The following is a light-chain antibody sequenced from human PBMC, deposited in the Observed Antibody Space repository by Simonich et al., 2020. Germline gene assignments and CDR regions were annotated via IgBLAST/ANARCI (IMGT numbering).Light chain of an antibody. CDR3: QQYYSTPYT. V-gene: IGKV4-1*01. CDR2: WAT. CDR1: QIVLYSSNNKNY. Sequence: DIVMTQSPDSLAVSLGESATINCKSSQIVLYSSNNKNYLAWYQQKPGHPPQLLIYWATTRESGVPDRFSGSGSGTDFTLTISSLQAEDVAVYYCQQYYSTPYTFGQGTKLEIK. J-gene: IGKJ2*01.